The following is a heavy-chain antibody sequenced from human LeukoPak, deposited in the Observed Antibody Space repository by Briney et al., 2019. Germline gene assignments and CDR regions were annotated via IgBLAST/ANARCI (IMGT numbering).Heavy chain of an antibody. J-gene: IGHJ4*02. V-gene: IGHV4-39*01. CDR1: GGSISSSSYY. D-gene: IGHD5-24*01. Sequence: SETLSLTCTVSGGSISSSSYYWGWIRQPPGRGLERIGSIYYSGSTYYNPSLKSRVTISVDTSENQFSLKLSSVTAADTAVYYCARWSRDGYNYVYWGQGTLVTVSS. CDR2: IYYSGST. CDR3: ARWSRDGYNYVY.